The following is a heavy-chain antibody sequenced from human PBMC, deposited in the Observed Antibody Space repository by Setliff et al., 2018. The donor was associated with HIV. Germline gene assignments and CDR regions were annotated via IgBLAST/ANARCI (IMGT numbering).Heavy chain of an antibody. CDR2: IHHSVTT. J-gene: IGHJ4*02. CDR3: ASRFIAAAGYYFDY. V-gene: IGHV4-4*08. CDR1: GASISYNT. Sequence: SETLSLTCIVSGASISYNTWSWIRQPPGKGLQWIGFIHHSVTTSYNPSLKSRVTISVDTSKNQFSLKLSSVTAADTAVYYCASRFIAAAGYYFDYWGQGTLVTVSS. D-gene: IGHD6-13*01.